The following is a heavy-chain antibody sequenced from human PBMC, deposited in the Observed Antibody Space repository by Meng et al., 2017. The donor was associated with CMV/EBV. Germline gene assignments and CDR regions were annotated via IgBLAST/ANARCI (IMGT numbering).Heavy chain of an antibody. Sequence: QLQLRGSRPGWVKASETLSRTCTVAGGSFIGYYWSWIRQPPGKGLEWIGEINHSGSTNYNPSLKSRVTISVDTSKNQFSLKLSSVTAADTAVYYCARGGNWFDPWGQGTLVTVSS. V-gene: IGHV4-34*02. J-gene: IGHJ5*02. CDR2: INHSGST. CDR1: GGSFIGYY. CDR3: ARGGNWFDP.